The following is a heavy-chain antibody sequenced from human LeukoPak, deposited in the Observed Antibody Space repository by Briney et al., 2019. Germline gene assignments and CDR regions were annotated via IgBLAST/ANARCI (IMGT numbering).Heavy chain of an antibody. V-gene: IGHV3-30*04. J-gene: IGHJ4*02. CDR1: GFTFSSYA. Sequence: GGSLRLSCAASGFTFSSYAMHWVRQAPGKGLEWVAVISYDGSNKYYADSVKGRFTISRDNSKNTLYLQMNSLRAEDTAVYYCARGDVVVVAADFDYCGQGTLVTVSS. CDR2: ISYDGSNK. CDR3: ARGDVVVVAADFDY. D-gene: IGHD2-15*01.